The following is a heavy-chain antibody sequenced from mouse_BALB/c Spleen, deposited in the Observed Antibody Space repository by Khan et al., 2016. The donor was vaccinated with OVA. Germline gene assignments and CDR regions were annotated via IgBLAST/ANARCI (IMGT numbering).Heavy chain of an antibody. CDR2: IWSDGST. V-gene: IGHV2-6-1*01. Sequence: QVQLKESGPGLVAPSQSLSITCTIPGFSLTNYGVHWVRQPPGKGLEWLVVIWSDGSTTYDSALKSRLTISQDNSKSQVFLKMDSLQTDEKAMDYCARQPYYHYYIMDYWGQGTTLTVSS. CDR1: GFSLTNYG. CDR3: ARQPYYHYYIMDY. J-gene: IGHJ4*01. D-gene: IGHD1-1*02.